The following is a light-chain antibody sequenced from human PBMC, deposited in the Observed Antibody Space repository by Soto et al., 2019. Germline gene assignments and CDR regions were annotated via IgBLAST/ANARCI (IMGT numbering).Light chain of an antibody. Sequence: EIVLTQSPATLSLSPGERATLSCRASQSVSSYLDWYQQKPGQAPRLLIYAAFNRATGIPARFSGSGSGTDFTLTISSLEPEDFAVYYCQQRSKWPRTFGQGTKVEIK. V-gene: IGKV3-11*01. CDR3: QQRSKWPRT. CDR1: QSVSSY. J-gene: IGKJ1*01. CDR2: AAF.